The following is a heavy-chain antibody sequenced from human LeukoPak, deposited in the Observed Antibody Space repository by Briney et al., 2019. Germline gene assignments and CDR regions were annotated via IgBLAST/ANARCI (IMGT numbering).Heavy chain of an antibody. CDR2: IRQDGSEK. CDR1: GFTFSSYG. V-gene: IGHV3-7*01. CDR3: ARCYFEY. J-gene: IGHJ4*02. Sequence: PGGSLRLSCTASGFTFSSYGIHWVRQAPGKGLEWVANIRQDGSEKYYVASVKGRFTISRDNAKNALYLQMNSLRAEDTAVYYCARCYFEYWGQGTLVTVSS.